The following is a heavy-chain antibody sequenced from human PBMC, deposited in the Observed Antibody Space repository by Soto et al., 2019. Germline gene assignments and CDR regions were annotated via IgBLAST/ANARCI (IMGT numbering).Heavy chain of an antibody. J-gene: IGHJ4*02. V-gene: IGHV4-39*01. CDR2: IFYSGST. D-gene: IGHD6-19*01. CDR1: GDSISSSNYF. CDR3: ARRYGWLYFDY. Sequence: SETLSLTCTVSGDSISSSNYFWGWIRQPPGKGLEWIGTIFYSGSTYYNPSLKSRVTISVDTSKNQFSLRLISVTAADTALYYCARRYGWLYFDYWGQGSMVTVS.